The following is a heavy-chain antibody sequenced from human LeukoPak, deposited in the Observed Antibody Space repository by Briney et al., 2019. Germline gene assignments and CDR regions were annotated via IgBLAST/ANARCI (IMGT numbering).Heavy chain of an antibody. CDR2: ISYDGSNK. J-gene: IGHJ4*02. Sequence: PGGSLRLSCAASGFTFSSYWMSWVRQAPGKGLEWVAVISYDGSNKYYADSVKGRFTISRDNFKNTLYLQMNSLRAEDTAVYYCARAERGDEQQLVLFDYWGQGTLVTVSS. CDR3: ARAERGDEQQLVLFDY. V-gene: IGHV3-30*03. CDR1: GFTFSSYW. D-gene: IGHD6-13*01.